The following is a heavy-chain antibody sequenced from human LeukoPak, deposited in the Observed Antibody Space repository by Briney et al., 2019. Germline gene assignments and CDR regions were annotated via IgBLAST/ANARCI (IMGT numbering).Heavy chain of an antibody. V-gene: IGHV1-69*04. D-gene: IGHD3/OR15-3a*01. J-gene: IGHJ4*02. CDR2: IIPILDLT. Sequence: SVTVSFKASGGTFSNNAINWVRQAPGQGLEWMGRIIPILDLTNYAEKFQDRVTITAEKSTNTAYMELSSLRSEDTAVYYCAGDRTGQYFDFWGQGTLLTVSS. CDR1: GGTFSNNA. CDR3: AGDRTGQYFDF.